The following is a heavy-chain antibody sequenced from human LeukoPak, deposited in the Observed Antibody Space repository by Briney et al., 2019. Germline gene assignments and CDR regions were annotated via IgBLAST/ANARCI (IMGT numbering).Heavy chain of an antibody. V-gene: IGHV1-8*03. CDR2: MNPNSGNT. CDR1: GYTFTSYD. CDR3: AKDPLFEVVTAIDNPSSY. J-gene: IGHJ4*02. D-gene: IGHD2-21*02. Sequence: ASVKVSCKASGYTFTSYDINWVRQATGQGLEGMGWMNPNSGNTGYAQKFQGRVTITRNTSISTAYMELSSLRSEDTAVYYCAKDPLFEVVTAIDNPSSYWGQGTLVTVSS.